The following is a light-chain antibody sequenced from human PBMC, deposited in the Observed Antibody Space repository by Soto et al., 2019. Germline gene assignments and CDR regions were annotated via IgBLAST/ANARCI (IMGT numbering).Light chain of an antibody. CDR1: QDIKNY. Sequence: DIQMTQSPSSLSAFVGDSITITCQASQDIKNYLNWYQHKPGKAPKLLIYDAFKWDTGVPSRFSGSGSGTDFTFTINNLQPEDIATYFCQQYDSLPPTFGGGTRV. J-gene: IGKJ4*01. CDR2: DAF. CDR3: QQYDSLPPT. V-gene: IGKV1-33*01.